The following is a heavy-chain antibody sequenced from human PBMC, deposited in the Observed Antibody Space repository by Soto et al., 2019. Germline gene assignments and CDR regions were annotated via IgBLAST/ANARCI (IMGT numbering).Heavy chain of an antibody. V-gene: IGHV3-23*01. CDR3: AKPYCSGGSCQDYYYYYGMDV. CDR1: GFTFSSYA. J-gene: IGHJ6*02. D-gene: IGHD2-15*01. CDR2: ISGSGGST. Sequence: GGSLRLSCAASGFTFSSYAMSWVRQAPGKGLEWVSAISGSGGSTYYADSVKGRFTISRDNSKNTLYLQMNSLRAEDTAVYYCAKPYCSGGSCQDYYYYYGMDVWGQGTTVTVSS.